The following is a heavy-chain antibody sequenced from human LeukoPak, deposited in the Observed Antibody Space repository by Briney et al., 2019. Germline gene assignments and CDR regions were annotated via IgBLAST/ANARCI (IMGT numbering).Heavy chain of an antibody. D-gene: IGHD4-23*01. J-gene: IGHJ6*02. Sequence: PGGSLRLSCAASGFTFSSYAMHWVRQAPGKGLEWVAVISYDGSNKYYADSVKGRFTISRDNSKNTLYLQMNSLRAEDTAVYYCASASGNSPYYYYGMDVWGQGTTVTVSS. CDR2: ISYDGSNK. CDR3: ASASGNSPYYYYGMDV. CDR1: GFTFSSYA. V-gene: IGHV3-30-3*01.